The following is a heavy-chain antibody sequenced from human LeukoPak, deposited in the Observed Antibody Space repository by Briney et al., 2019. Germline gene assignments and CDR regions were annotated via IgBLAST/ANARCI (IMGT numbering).Heavy chain of an antibody. Sequence: GGSLRLSCAASGFTFSSYSMNWVRQGPGKGLEWVSSIISSSIYIYYADSVKDRFTISRDNAKNSLYLQMSSLGAEDTAVYYCARAQNQLWFGELLFDYWGQGTLVTVSS. CDR2: IISSSIYI. D-gene: IGHD3-10*01. CDR1: GFTFSSYS. J-gene: IGHJ4*02. V-gene: IGHV3-21*01. CDR3: ARAQNQLWFGELLFDY.